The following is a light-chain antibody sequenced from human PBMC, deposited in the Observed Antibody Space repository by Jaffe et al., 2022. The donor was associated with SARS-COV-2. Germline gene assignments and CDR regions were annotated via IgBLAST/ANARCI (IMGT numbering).Light chain of an antibody. CDR2: WAS. V-gene: IGKV4-1*01. J-gene: IGKJ3*01. Sequence: DIVMTQSPDSLAVSLGERATINCKSSQSVLYSSNNKNYLAWYQKKPGQPPKLLIYWASTRQSGVPERFSGSGSGTDFTLTISSLQAEDVAIYYCQQYYSSPPTFGPGTKVDIK. CDR1: QSVLYSSNNKNY. CDR3: QQYYSSPPT.